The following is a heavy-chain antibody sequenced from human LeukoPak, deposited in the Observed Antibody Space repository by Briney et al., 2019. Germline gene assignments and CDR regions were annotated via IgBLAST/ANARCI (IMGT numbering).Heavy chain of an antibody. D-gene: IGHD3-22*01. J-gene: IGHJ4*02. V-gene: IGHV3-23*01. CDR2: ISDDSVST. Sequence: PGGSLRLSCAASGFTFSSYAMSWFRQAPGKGLEWVSTISDDSVSTYYADSVKGRFTISRDNSKNTLYLRMNSLRAEDTAVYYCAKVYDSSGYYYFDYWGQGTLVTVSS. CDR3: AKVYDSSGYYYFDY. CDR1: GFTFSSYA.